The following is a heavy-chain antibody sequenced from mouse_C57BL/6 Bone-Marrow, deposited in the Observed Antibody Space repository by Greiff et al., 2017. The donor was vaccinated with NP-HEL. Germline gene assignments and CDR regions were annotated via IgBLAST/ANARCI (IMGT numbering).Heavy chain of an antibody. Sequence: QVQLKQSGPELVKPGASVKISCKASGYTFTDYYIHWVKQRPGQGLEWIGWIFPGGGSTYYNEKFKGKATLTVDKSSSTAYMLLSSLTSEYSAVYFCARSGLAYYYAMDYWGQGTSVTVSS. CDR2: IFPGGGST. CDR1: GYTFTDYY. J-gene: IGHJ4*01. V-gene: IGHV1-75*01. D-gene: IGHD3-1*01. CDR3: ARSGLAYYYAMDY.